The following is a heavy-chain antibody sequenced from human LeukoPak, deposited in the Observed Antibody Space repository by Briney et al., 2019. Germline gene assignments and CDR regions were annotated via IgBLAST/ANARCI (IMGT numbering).Heavy chain of an antibody. Sequence: PGRSLRLSCAASGFSFSNYGMHWVRQAPDKGLEWVAVIWFDGSKKYYADSVKGRFSISRDNSKNTLYLQLNSLRAEDTAVYYCARLRGYCSSSSCYGAEDYWGQGTLVTVSS. CDR3: ARLRGYCSSSSCYGAEDY. V-gene: IGHV3-33*01. CDR2: IWFDGSKK. J-gene: IGHJ4*02. CDR1: GFSFSNYG. D-gene: IGHD2-2*01.